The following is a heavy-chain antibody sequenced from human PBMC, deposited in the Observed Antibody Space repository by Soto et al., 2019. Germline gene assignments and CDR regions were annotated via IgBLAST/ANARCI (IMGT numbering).Heavy chain of an antibody. CDR2: IDTSGSNI. D-gene: IGHD2-21*01. CDR1: GFTFTSYE. V-gene: IGHV3-48*03. Sequence: EAQLVESGGGLVQPGRSLRLSCAASGFTFTSYEFNCVRQAPGKGLEWISYIDTSGSNIYYAGSVRGRFTVARDNAKNALYLQMNSLRAEDTAIYYCAREEINCGGDCFAFWGQGALVTVSS. CDR3: AREEINCGGDCFAF. J-gene: IGHJ4*02.